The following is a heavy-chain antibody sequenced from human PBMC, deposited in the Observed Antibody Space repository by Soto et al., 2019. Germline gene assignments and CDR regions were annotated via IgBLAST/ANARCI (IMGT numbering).Heavy chain of an antibody. CDR1: GFTFSSYW. CDR3: ARAGTGWYWFDP. D-gene: IGHD6-19*01. J-gene: IGHJ5*02. CDR2: INYDGSTT. Sequence: EVQLVESGGGLVQPGGSLRLSCAASGFTFSSYWMHWVRQAPGKGLVWVARINYDGSTTSYADYVKGRFTISRDNARNTLYLQMNSLRAEDTAVYYCARAGTGWYWFDPWGQGTLVTVSS. V-gene: IGHV3-74*01.